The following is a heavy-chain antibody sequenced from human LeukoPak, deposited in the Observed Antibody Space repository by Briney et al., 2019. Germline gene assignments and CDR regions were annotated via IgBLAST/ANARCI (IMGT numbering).Heavy chain of an antibody. CDR2: ISGDGGST. CDR3: AKDMYYYDSSAFDY. V-gene: IGHV3-43*02. CDR1: GFTFDDYA. Sequence: GGSLRLSCAASGFTFDDYAMHWVRQAPGKGLEWVSLISGDGGSTYYADSVKGRFTISRDNSKNSLYLLMNSLRTEDTALYYCAKDMYYYDSSAFDYWGQGTLVTVSS. J-gene: IGHJ4*02. D-gene: IGHD3-22*01.